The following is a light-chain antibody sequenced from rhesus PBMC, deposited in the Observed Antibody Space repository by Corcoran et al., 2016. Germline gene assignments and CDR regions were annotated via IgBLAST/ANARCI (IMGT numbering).Light chain of an antibody. V-gene: IGKV2-104*02. CDR3: MQALEFPFT. Sequence: DIVMTQTPLSLPVTPGEPASISCRSSQSLLDRDDGNTYLDGYLQKPGQSPQLLIYEVSNRASGVPERFSGSGSDTDCTLKISRVEAEGVGVYYCMQALEFPFTFGPGTKLDIK. J-gene: IGKJ3*01. CDR2: EVS. CDR1: QSLLDRDDGNTY.